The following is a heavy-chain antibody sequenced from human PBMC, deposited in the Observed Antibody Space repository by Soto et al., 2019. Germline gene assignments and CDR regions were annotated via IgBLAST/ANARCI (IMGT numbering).Heavy chain of an antibody. CDR1: GFTFSSYA. Sequence: XGSLRLSCAASGFTFSSYAMSWVRQAPGKGLDWVSAISGSGGSTYYADSVKGRFTISRDNSKNTLYLQMNSLRAEDTAVYYCAKRIRDSSGYWGYYYYGMDVWGQGATVTVSS. CDR3: AKRIRDSSGYWGYYYYGMDV. CDR2: ISGSGGST. D-gene: IGHD3-22*01. J-gene: IGHJ6*02. V-gene: IGHV3-23*01.